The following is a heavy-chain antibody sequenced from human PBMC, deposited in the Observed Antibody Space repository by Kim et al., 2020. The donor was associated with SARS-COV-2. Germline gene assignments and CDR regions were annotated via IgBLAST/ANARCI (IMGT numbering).Heavy chain of an antibody. V-gene: IGHV4-61*01. CDR1: GASVSRGSNY. Sequence: SETLSLTCTVSGASVSRGSNYWSWIRQPPGKGLEWIGSIYFTGSTTLNPALKSQVTISVDLSKNQISLKLTSVTPADTAVYYCVTEGIGSGCYYARRFGFDTWGQGTMVTVSS. CDR2: IYFTGST. J-gene: IGHJ3*02. CDR3: VTEGIGSGCYYARRFGFDT. D-gene: IGHD3-22*01.